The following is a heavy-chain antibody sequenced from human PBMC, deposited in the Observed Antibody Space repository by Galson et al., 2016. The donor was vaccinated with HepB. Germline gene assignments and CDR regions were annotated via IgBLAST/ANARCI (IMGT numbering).Heavy chain of an antibody. CDR2: ISYDGNNK. CDR3: ARDTAFIYGGPSDY. D-gene: IGHD4-23*01. V-gene: IGHV3-30*04. J-gene: IGHJ4*02. Sequence: SLRLSCAASGFTFSSYAMNWVRQAPGKGLEWVALISYDGNNKFYADSVKGRFTISRDNSRNTLFLQMNSLRAEDTAIYYCARDTAFIYGGPSDYWGQGTLVTVSS. CDR1: GFTFSSYA.